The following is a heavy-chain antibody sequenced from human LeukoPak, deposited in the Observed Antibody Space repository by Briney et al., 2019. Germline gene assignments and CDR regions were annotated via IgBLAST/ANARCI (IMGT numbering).Heavy chain of an antibody. J-gene: IGHJ4*02. Sequence: GASVEVSCKAFGYTFTGYYMHWVRQAPRQGLEWMGWINPNSGVTNYAQKFQGRVTMTRDTSISTAYMELTRLRSDDTAVYYCARDPRGSSGYYAYWGQGSLVTVSS. CDR1: GYTFTGYY. V-gene: IGHV1-2*02. D-gene: IGHD3-22*01. CDR3: ARDPRGSSGYYAY. CDR2: INPNSGVT.